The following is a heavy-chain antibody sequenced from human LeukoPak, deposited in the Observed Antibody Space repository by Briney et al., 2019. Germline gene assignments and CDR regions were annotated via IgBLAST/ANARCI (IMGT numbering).Heavy chain of an antibody. J-gene: IGHJ6*03. CDR1: GFTVSSNS. D-gene: IGHD4-11*01. CDR2: IYSDNT. Sequence: GGSLRLSCTVSGFTVSSNSMSWVRQAPGKGLEWVSFIYSDNTHYSDSVKGRFTISRDNSKNTLYLQMNSLRSEDTAVYYCARGSVTNGYYYYYMDVWGKGTTVTVSS. V-gene: IGHV3-53*05. CDR3: ARGSVTNGYYYYYMDV.